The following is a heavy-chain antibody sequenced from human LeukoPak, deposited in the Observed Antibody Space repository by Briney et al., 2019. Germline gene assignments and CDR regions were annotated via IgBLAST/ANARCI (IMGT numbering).Heavy chain of an antibody. Sequence: GGSLRLSCAASGFTFDDYAMHWVRQAPGKGLEWVSGISWNSGRIGYADSVKGRFTISRDNSKNTLYLQMNSLRAEDTAVYYCAKEDRGMGSSSGYWGQGTLVTVSS. CDR1: GFTFDDYA. V-gene: IGHV3-9*01. J-gene: IGHJ4*02. CDR2: ISWNSGRI. CDR3: AKEDRGMGSSSGY. D-gene: IGHD6-6*01.